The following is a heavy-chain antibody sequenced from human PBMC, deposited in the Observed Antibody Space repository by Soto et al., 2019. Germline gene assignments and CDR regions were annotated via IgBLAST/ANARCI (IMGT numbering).Heavy chain of an antibody. V-gene: IGHV1-69*12. CDR3: AGPSSYDSSEYVDAFAI. Sequence: QVQLVQSGAEVKKPGSSVKVSCKASGGTFSSYAISWVRQAPGQGLEWMGGIIPIFGTANYAQKFQGRVTITADDYTRPAYMELRSLRSEATDVYYCAGPSSYDSSEYVDAFAIWGQGTMVAVSS. D-gene: IGHD3-22*01. J-gene: IGHJ3*02. CDR2: IIPIFGTA. CDR1: GGTFSSYA.